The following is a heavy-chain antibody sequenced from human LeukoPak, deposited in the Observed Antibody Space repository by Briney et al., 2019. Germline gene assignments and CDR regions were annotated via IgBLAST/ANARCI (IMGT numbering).Heavy chain of an antibody. CDR1: GGSISSYY. V-gene: IGHV4-39*01. D-gene: IGHD1-26*01. J-gene: IGHJ4*02. CDR3: AKSGGYGLIDY. CDR2: IYSSGST. Sequence: PSETLSLTCTVSGGSISSYYWGWTRQPPGKGLEWIGSIYSSGSTYYNASLQSRVTISIETSKNQISLRLNSVTAADTAMYYCAKSGGYGLIDYWGQGTLVTVSS.